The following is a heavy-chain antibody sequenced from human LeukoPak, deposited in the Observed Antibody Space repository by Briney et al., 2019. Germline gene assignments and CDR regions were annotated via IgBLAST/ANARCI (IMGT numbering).Heavy chain of an antibody. J-gene: IGHJ5*02. CDR2: INPNSGGT. CDR1: GYSFTGYY. V-gene: IGHV1-2*02. D-gene: IGHD4-17*01. CDR3: AREHSGCDTTA. Sequence: ASVKVSCKASGYSFTGYYMHWVRQAPGQGLEWMVWINPNSGGTKYAQKFQGRVTMTRDTSISTVYMELTRLRFDDTAVYYCAREHSGCDTTAWGQGTLVTVSS.